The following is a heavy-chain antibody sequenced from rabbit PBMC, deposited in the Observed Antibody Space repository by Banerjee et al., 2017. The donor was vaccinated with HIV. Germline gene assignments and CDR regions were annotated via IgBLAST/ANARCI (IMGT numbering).Heavy chain of an antibody. J-gene: IGHJ6*01. Sequence: QQQLEESGGGLVKPGGTLTLTCKASGIDFSSYYYMCWVRQAPGKGLELIACIYSSSSTWYASWVNGRFTISSDNAQNTVDLQMNSLTAADTATYFCVRGGLWGPGTLVTVS. V-gene: IGHV1S43*01. CDR3: VRGGL. CDR2: IYSSSST. CDR1: GIDFSSYYY.